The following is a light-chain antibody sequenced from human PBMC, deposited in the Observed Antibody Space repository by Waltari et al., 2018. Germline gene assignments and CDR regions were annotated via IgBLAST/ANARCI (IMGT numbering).Light chain of an antibody. Sequence: ETVMTQSPATLSVSPGERATLSCRASQSVSSNLAWYQQKAGQAPRLLIYGASTRGTGIPARFSGSGSGTEFTLTISSLQSEDIAVYYCQQYNNWHPWTFGQGTKVEIK. V-gene: IGKV3-15*01. CDR3: QQYNNWHPWT. CDR1: QSVSSN. J-gene: IGKJ1*01. CDR2: GAS.